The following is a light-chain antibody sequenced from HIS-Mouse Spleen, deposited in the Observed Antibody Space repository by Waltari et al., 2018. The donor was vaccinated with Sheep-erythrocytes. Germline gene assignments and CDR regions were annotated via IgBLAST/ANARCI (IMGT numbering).Light chain of an antibody. CDR1: SSDVGGYNY. CDR2: DVS. V-gene: IGLV2-14*03. J-gene: IGLJ3*02. CDR3: SSYTSSSTWV. Sequence: QSALTQPASVSGSPGQSITISCTGPSSDVGGYNYVSWYQQHPGKAPNLMIYDVSNRPSGVSKRFSGSKSGNTASLTISGLQAEDEADYYCSSYTSSSTWVFGGGTKLTVL.